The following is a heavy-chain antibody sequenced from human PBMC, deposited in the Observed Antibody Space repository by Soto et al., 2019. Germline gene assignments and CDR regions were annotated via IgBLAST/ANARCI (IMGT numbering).Heavy chain of an antibody. V-gene: IGHV4-59*08. J-gene: IGHJ4*02. CDR1: GGSISSYY. CDR2: IYYSGST. CDR3: ARTYYDFWSGYSHFDY. D-gene: IGHD3-3*01. Sequence: PSETLSLTCAVSGGSISSYYWSWIRQPPGKGLEWIGYIYYSGSTNYNPSLKSRVTISVDTSKNQFSLKLSSVTAADTAVYYCARTYYDFWSGYSHFDYWGQGTLVTVSS.